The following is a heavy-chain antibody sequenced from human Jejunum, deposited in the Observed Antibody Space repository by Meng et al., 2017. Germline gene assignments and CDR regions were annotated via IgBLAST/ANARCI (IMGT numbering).Heavy chain of an antibody. Sequence: VQVQSADLVLGRPLETLVLHSTVSGSSVNIRTYYWSGIRQPPGKVVEWIAYTDNSGSTNYNPPLNRRVIISVDTSKHQFYLQMSSLTAADTAVYYCARAAACTGFGYFDLWGRGTLVTVFS. J-gene: IGHJ2*01. V-gene: IGHV4-61*01. D-gene: IGHD2-2*03. CDR1: GSSVNIRTYY. CDR2: TDNSGST. CDR3: ARAAACTGFGYFDL.